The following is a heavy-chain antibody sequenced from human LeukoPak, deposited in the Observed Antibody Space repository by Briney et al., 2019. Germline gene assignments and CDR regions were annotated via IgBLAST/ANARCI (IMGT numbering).Heavy chain of an antibody. Sequence: SETLSLTCTVSGGSISSGSYYWSWIRQPAGKGLEWIGRIYSSGSTNYNPSLKSRVAISLDTSKNQFSLKLSSVTAADTAVYYCARRALGGAFDIWGQGTMVTVSS. J-gene: IGHJ3*02. CDR3: ARRALGGAFDI. CDR1: GGSISSGSYY. D-gene: IGHD3-10*01. V-gene: IGHV4-61*02. CDR2: IYSSGST.